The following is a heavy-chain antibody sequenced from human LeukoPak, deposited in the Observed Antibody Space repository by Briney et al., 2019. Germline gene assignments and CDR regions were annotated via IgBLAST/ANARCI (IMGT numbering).Heavy chain of an antibody. CDR2: IYTSGST. D-gene: IGHD4-17*01. J-gene: IGHJ4*02. CDR1: GGSISSGSYY. Sequence: SETLSLTCTVSGGSISSGSYYWSWIRQPAGKGLEWTGRIYTSGSTNYNPSLKSRVTISVDTSKNQFSLKLSSVTAADTAVYYCARGGYGDFGFDYWGQGTLVTVSS. CDR3: ARGGYGDFGFDY. V-gene: IGHV4-61*02.